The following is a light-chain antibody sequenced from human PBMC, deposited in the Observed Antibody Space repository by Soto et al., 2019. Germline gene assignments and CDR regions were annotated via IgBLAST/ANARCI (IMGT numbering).Light chain of an antibody. Sequence: QSVLTQPASVSGSPGQSITIFCTGTSSDIGIYNFVSWYQQHPGKAPKLMIYNIYSRPSGVSSRFSGSKSGNTASLTISWLQAEDAADYYCNSYTRASPYVFGTGTKLTVL. V-gene: IGLV2-14*03. CDR3: NSYTRASPYV. CDR2: NIY. CDR1: SSDIGIYNF. J-gene: IGLJ1*01.